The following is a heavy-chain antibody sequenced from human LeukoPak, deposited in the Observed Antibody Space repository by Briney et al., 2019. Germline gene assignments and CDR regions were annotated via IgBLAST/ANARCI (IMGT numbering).Heavy chain of an antibody. V-gene: IGHV1-69*05. CDR3: ARDRDGYNRRAAFDI. Sequence: SVKVSCKASGGTFSSYAISWVRQAPGQGLEWMGGIIPIFGTANYAQKFQGRVTITTDESTSTAYMELSSLRSEDTAVYYCARDRDGYNRRAAFDIWGQGTMVTVSS. J-gene: IGHJ3*02. D-gene: IGHD5-24*01. CDR1: GGTFSSYA. CDR2: IIPIFGTA.